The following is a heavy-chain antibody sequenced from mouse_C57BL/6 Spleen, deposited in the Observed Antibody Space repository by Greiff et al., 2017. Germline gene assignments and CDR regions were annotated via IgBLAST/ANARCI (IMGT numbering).Heavy chain of an antibody. CDR3: TRGEVITTAHWYFDV. CDR1: GYTFTDYE. D-gene: IGHD1-1*01. CDR2: IDPETGGT. J-gene: IGHJ1*03. V-gene: IGHV1-15*01. Sequence: VQLVESGAELVRPGASVTLSCKASGYTFTDYEMHWVKQTPVHGLEWIGAIDPETGGTAYNQKFKGKAILTADKSSSTAYMELRSLTSEDSAVYYCTRGEVITTAHWYFDVWGTGTTVTVSS.